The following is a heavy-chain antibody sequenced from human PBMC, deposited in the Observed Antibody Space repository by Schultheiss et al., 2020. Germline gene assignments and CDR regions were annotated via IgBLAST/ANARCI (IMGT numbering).Heavy chain of an antibody. V-gene: IGHV3-30*04. J-gene: IGHJ4*02. CDR1: GFTFSSYA. CDR2: ISYDGSNK. Sequence: GGSLRLSCAASGFTFSSYAMHWVRQAPGKGLEWVAVISYDGSNKYYADSVKGRFTISRDNSKNTLYLQMNSLRAEDTAVYYCARARDYYDSSGYYYEGYYFDYWGQGTLVTVSS. D-gene: IGHD3-22*01. CDR3: ARARDYYDSSGYYYEGYYFDY.